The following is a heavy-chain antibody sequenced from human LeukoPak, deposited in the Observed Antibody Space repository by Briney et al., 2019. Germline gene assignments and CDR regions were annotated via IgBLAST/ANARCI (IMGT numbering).Heavy chain of an antibody. D-gene: IGHD2-2*01. CDR2: ISSSSSYI. CDR3: ARECSSTSCPIYYYYYGMDV. V-gene: IGHV3-21*01. J-gene: IGHJ6*02. Sequence: PGGSLRLSCAASGFTFSSNSMNWVRQAPGKGLEWVSSISSSSSYIYYADSVKGRFTISRDNAKNSLYLQMNSLRAEDTAVYYCARECSSTSCPIYYYYYGMDVWGQGTTVTVSS. CDR1: GFTFSSNS.